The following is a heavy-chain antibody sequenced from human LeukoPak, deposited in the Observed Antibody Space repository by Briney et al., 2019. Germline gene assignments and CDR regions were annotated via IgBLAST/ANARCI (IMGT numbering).Heavy chain of an antibody. D-gene: IGHD5-12*01. Sequence: GGSLRLSCAACGFTFSSYEMNWVRQAPGKGLEWVSYISSSGSTIYYADSVKGRFTISRDNAKNSLYLQMNSLRAADTAVYYCAKLSGYDWGYFDYWGQGTLVTVSS. J-gene: IGHJ4*02. CDR1: GFTFSSYE. CDR2: ISSSGSTI. CDR3: AKLSGYDWGYFDY. V-gene: IGHV3-48*03.